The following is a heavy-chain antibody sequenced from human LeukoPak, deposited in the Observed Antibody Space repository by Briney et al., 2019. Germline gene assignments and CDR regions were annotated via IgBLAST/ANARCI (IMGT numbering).Heavy chain of an antibody. D-gene: IGHD4-23*01. J-gene: IGHJ6*03. CDR1: GFTFSSYG. CDR3: AKDYGGYMDV. Sequence: GGSLRLSCAASGFTFSSYGMHWVRQAPGKGLEGVAVIWYDGSNKYYVDSVKGRFTISRDNSKNTLYLQMNSLRAEDTAVYYCAKDYGGYMDVWGKGTTVTVSS. CDR2: IWYDGSNK. V-gene: IGHV3-33*06.